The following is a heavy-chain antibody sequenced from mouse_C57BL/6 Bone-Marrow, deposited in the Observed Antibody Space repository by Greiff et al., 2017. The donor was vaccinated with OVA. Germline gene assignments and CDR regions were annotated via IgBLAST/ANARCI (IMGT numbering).Heavy chain of an antibody. V-gene: IGHV1-7*01. CDR2: INPSSGYT. CDR1: GYTFTSYW. Sequence: QVQLQQSGAELAKPGASVKLSCKASGYTFTSYWMNWVKQRPGQGLEWIGYINPSSGYTKYNQKFKDKATLTADKSSSTAYMQLSSLTYEDSAVYYCGVDSNCYYAMDYWGQGTSVTVSS. J-gene: IGHJ4*01. CDR3: GVDSNCYYAMDY. D-gene: IGHD2-5*01.